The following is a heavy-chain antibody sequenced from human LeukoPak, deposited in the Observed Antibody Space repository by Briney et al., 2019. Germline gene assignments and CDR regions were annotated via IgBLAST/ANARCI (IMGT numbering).Heavy chain of an antibody. CDR1: GFTFSSYS. CDR3: AREGGSGFTMVRGVTKPYYYGMDG. CDR2: ISSGSIYI. Sequence: GGSLRLSCAASGFTFSSYSMNWVRQAPGKGLEWVSSISSGSIYIHYADSMKGRFTISRDNAKNSLYLQMNSLRAEDTAVYYCAREGGSGFTMVRGVTKPYYYGMDGWGQGTTVTVSS. J-gene: IGHJ6*02. D-gene: IGHD3-10*01. V-gene: IGHV3-21*01.